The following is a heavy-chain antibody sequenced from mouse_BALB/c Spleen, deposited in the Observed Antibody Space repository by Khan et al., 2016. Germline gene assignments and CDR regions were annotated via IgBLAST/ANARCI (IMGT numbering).Heavy chain of an antibody. CDR3: SSDYDGFAY. Sequence: VQLQESGPGLVAPSQSLSITCTVSGFSLTGYGVNWVRQPPGKGLEWLGKIRGDGRTDYNSALKSRVSISTDNTKSQIFLKMNSLQTDDTANYYSSSDYDGFAYWGQGTLVIVSA. CDR1: GFSLTGYG. D-gene: IGHD2-12*01. J-gene: IGHJ3*01. V-gene: IGHV2-6-7*01. CDR2: IRGDGRT.